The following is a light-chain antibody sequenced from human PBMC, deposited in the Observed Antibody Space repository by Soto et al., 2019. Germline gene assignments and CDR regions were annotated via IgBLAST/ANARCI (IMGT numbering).Light chain of an antibody. V-gene: IGKV1-39*01. Sequence: DIPMTQSPSSLSASVGDRVTISCRASQSISSYLTWYQQKPGKAPKLLIYAASSLQRGVPSRVSGSGSGTDVTLTISSLQPEDFATYDCQQSYRTPKTFGQGTKVDIK. J-gene: IGKJ1*01. CDR1: QSISSY. CDR2: AAS. CDR3: QQSYRTPKT.